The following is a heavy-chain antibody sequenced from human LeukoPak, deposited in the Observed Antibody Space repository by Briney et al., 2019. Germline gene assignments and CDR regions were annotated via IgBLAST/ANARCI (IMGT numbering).Heavy chain of an antibody. V-gene: IGHV3-30*02. D-gene: IGHD5-12*01. CDR1: GFTFSSYG. CDR2: IRYDGSNK. J-gene: IGHJ4*02. CDR3: AKVQVYSGYDFLDY. Sequence: AGGSLRLSCAASGFTFSSYGMHWVRQAPGKGLEWVAFIRYDGSNKYYADSVKGRFTISRDNSKNTLYLQMNSLRAEDTAVYYCAKVQVYSGYDFLDYWGQGTLVTVSS.